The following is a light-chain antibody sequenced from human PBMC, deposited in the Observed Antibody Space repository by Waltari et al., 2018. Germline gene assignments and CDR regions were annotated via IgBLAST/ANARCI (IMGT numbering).Light chain of an antibody. CDR2: EVT. CDR1: HSEIGRLNY. CDR3: SSYAGNDLVI. V-gene: IGLV2-14*01. J-gene: IGLJ2*01. Sequence: QSALTQPASVSGSPGQSITISCTGTHSEIGRLNYVPWYPQHPGKAPKLMIYEVTNRPSGLSNRFSGSKSGNTASLTITELQAEYEADYYCSSYAGNDLVIFGGGTKLTVL.